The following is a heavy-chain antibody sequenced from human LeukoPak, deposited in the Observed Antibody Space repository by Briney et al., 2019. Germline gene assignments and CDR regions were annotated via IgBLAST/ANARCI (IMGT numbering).Heavy chain of an antibody. CDR3: ARDFLTGFDY. D-gene: IGHD4/OR15-4a*01. CDR1: GGSISSGGYH. CDR2: IYYSGST. J-gene: IGHJ4*02. Sequence: SETLSLTCTVSGGSISSGGYHWSWIRQHPGKGLEWIGYIYYSGSTYYNPSLKSRVTISVDTSKNQFSLRLSSVTAADTAVYHCARDFLTGFDYWGQGTLVTVSS. V-gene: IGHV4-31*03.